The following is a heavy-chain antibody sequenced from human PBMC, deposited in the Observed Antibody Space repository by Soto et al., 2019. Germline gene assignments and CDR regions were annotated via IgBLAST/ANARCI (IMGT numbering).Heavy chain of an antibody. CDR3: ARAYSSPNWFDH. D-gene: IGHD3-22*01. CDR1: GFTCSSYW. Sequence: PXGSLILSCSASGFTCSSYWMSWVRQAPGKGRDWVANIKEDGSEKYYVDSVKGRFTISRDNAKNSLYLQMNSLRAEDTAVYYCARAYSSPNWFDHWGQGTLVTVSS. CDR2: IKEDGSEK. V-gene: IGHV3-7*03. J-gene: IGHJ5*02.